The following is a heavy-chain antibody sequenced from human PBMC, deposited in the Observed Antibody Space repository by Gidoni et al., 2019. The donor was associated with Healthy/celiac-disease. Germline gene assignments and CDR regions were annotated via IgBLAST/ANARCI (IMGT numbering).Heavy chain of an antibody. Sequence: EVQLVVSGGGLVQPGGSMRLSCSASGFTFSSYAMHWVRQAPGKGLEYVSAISSNGGSTYYADSVKGRFTISRDNSKNTLYLQMSSLRAEDTAVYYCVKPSAKYSSSWYGIWGQGTMVTVSS. CDR2: ISSNGGST. CDR3: VKPSAKYSSSWYGI. J-gene: IGHJ3*02. V-gene: IGHV3-64D*08. CDR1: GFTFSSYA. D-gene: IGHD6-13*01.